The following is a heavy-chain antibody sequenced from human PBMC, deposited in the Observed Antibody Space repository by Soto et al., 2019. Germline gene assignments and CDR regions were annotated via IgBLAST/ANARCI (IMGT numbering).Heavy chain of an antibody. CDR3: SRDDSDWFFN. J-gene: IGHJ4*02. CDR2: ISGSGGST. D-gene: IGHD3-9*01. CDR1: GFIFSSYA. V-gene: IGHV3-23*01. Sequence: PGGSLRLSCAASGFIFSSYAMSWVRQAPGKGLEWVSAISGSGGSTYYADSVKGRFTISRDDSKKTAYLQMNSLESEDTAVYYCSRDDSDWFFNWGRGTLVTVSS.